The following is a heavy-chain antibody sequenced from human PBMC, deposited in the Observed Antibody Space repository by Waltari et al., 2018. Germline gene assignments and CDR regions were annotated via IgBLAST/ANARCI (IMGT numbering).Heavy chain of an antibody. CDR2: ISWDGGST. V-gene: IGHV3-43D*03. J-gene: IGHJ6*03. Sequence: EVQLVESGGVVVQPGGSLRLSCAASGFTFDDYAMHWVRQAPGKGLGWVSLISWDGGSTYYADSVKGRFTISRDNSKNSLYLQMNSLRAEDTALYYCAKDMNGQMATIRDYYYYMDVWGKGTTVTVSS. CDR1: GFTFDDYA. D-gene: IGHD5-12*01. CDR3: AKDMNGQMATIRDYYYYMDV.